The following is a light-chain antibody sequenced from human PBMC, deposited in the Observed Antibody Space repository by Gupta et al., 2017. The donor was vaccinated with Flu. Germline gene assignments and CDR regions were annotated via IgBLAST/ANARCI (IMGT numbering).Light chain of an antibody. CDR1: TSNIGDHH. CDR2: MND. Sequence: QSVLTQPPSASGTPGQSIAISCSGSTSNIGDHHVYWYQQFPGTAPKLLIYMNDRRPSGVPDRFSGSKSGTSMSLAITGLRSEDEADYYCSTWDSSLEAWVFGGGTKL. J-gene: IGLJ3*02. V-gene: IGLV1-47*01. CDR3: STWDSSLEAWV.